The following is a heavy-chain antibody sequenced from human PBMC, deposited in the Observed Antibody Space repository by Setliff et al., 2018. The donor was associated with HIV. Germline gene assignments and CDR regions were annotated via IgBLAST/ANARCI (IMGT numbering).Heavy chain of an antibody. CDR2: IYTSGST. V-gene: IGHV4-61*10. D-gene: IGHD6-13*01. J-gene: IGHJ4*02. Sequence: SETLSLTCTVSGDSISSGSYYWSWIRQPAGKGLEWIGHIYTSGSTNYNPSLKSRVTISVDTSKNQFSLKLSSVTAADTAVYYCARGSLYSSSSCFDYWGQGTLVTVSS. CDR3: ARGSLYSSSSCFDY. CDR1: GDSISSGSYY.